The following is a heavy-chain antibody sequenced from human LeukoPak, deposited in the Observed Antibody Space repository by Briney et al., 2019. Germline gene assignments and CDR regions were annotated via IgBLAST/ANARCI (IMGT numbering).Heavy chain of an antibody. V-gene: IGHV3-30*02. CDR3: ANPRLDDYYMDV. J-gene: IGHJ6*03. CDR2: IRYDGSNK. CDR1: GFTFSSYG. Sequence: PGGSLRLSCAASGFTFSSYGMHWVRQAPGKGLEWVAFIRYDGSNKYYADSVKGRFTISRDNSKNTLYPQMNSLRAEDTAVYYCANPRLDDYYMDVWGKGTTVTVSS.